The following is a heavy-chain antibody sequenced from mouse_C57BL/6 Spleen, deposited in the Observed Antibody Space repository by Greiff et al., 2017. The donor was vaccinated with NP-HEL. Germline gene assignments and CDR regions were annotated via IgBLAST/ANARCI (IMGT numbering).Heavy chain of an antibody. Sequence: EVQLQQSGPELVKPGASVKISCKASGYTFTDYYMNWVKQSHGKSLEWIGDINPNNGGTSYNQKFKGKATLTVDKSSSTAYMELRSLTSEDSAVYYCASEQAYWGQGTLVTVSA. CDR1: GYTFTDYY. V-gene: IGHV1-26*01. CDR2: INPNNGGT. J-gene: IGHJ3*01. CDR3: ASEQAY.